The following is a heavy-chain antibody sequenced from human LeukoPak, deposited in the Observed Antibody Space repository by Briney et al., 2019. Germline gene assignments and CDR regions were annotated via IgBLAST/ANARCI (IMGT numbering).Heavy chain of an antibody. Sequence: GGSLRLSCAASGFTFSDYYMSWIRQAPGKGLEWVSYISSSGSTIYYVYYADSVKGRFTISRDSAKNSLYLQMNSLRAEDTAVYYCARERGDSSGSHFDYWGQGTLVTVSS. D-gene: IGHD3-22*01. J-gene: IGHJ4*02. CDR1: GFTFSDYY. V-gene: IGHV3-11*04. CDR3: ARERGDSSGSHFDY. CDR2: ISSSGSTIYYV.